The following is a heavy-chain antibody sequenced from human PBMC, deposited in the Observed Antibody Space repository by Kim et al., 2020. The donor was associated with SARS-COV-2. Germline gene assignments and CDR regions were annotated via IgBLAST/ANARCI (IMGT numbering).Heavy chain of an antibody. CDR3: ARDETEDSRDDMDY. Sequence: GGSLRLSCAASGFTFSTYSMHWVRQAPGKGLEWVAVISYDGSNKYYADSVKGRFTISRDNSKNTLHLQMNSLRAEDTAVYYCARDETEDSRDDMDYWGQG. CDR1: GFTFSTYS. J-gene: IGHJ4*02. D-gene: IGHD3-22*01. V-gene: IGHV3-30*04. CDR2: ISYDGSNK.